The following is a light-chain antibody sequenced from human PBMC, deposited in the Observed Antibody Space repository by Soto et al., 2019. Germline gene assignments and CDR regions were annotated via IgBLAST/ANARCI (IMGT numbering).Light chain of an antibody. Sequence: QSALTQPPSVSWAPGQRVTISCTGTSSNIGAGQDVHWYRQLPGAAPKFLISDSNNRASGVPDRFSGSKSGASASLAITGLRAEDEGDYFCQSYGTSLSGLYVFGTGTKVTVL. J-gene: IGLJ1*01. CDR1: SSNIGAGQD. V-gene: IGLV1-40*03. CDR3: QSYGTSLSGLYV. CDR2: DSN.